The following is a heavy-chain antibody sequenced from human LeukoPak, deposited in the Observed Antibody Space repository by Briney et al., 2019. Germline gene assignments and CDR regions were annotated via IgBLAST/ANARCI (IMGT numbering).Heavy chain of an antibody. J-gene: IGHJ5*02. CDR1: GYTFTGYF. V-gene: IGHV1-2*06. D-gene: IGHD3-10*01. CDR2: INPNSGGT. Sequence: ASVTVSCKASGYTFTGYFMHWVRQAPGQGLEWMGRINPNSGGTNYAQKFQGRVTMTRDTSISTAYMELSRLKSDDTAVYYCAGDYYGSTNWFDPWGQGTLVTVSS. CDR3: AGDYYGSTNWFDP.